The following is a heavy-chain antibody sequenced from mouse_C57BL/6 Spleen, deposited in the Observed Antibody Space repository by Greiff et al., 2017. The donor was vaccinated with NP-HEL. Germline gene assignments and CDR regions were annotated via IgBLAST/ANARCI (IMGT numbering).Heavy chain of an antibody. CDR2: IRNKANGYTT. CDR1: GFTFTDYY. D-gene: IGHD4-1*01. V-gene: IGHV7-3*01. J-gene: IGHJ2*01. CDR3: ARHNWDYFDY. Sequence: DVKLVESGGGLVQPGGSLSLSCAASGFTFTDYYMSWVRQPPGKALEWLGFIRNKANGYTTEYSASVKGRFTISRDNSQSILYLQMNALRAEESATYYCARHNWDYFDYWGQGTTLTVSS.